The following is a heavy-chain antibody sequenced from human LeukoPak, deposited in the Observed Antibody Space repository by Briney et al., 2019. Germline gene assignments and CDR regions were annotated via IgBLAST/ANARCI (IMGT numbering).Heavy chain of an antibody. CDR3: ASSSYFDLDAFDI. V-gene: IGHV1-8*02. CDR1: GYTFTSYG. Sequence: GASVKVSCKASGYTFTSYGISWVRQAPGQGLEWMGWMNPNSGNTGYAQKFQGRVTMTRNTSISTAYMELSSLRSEDTAVYYCASSSYFDLDAFDIWGQGTMVTVSS. J-gene: IGHJ3*02. CDR2: MNPNSGNT. D-gene: IGHD2-2*01.